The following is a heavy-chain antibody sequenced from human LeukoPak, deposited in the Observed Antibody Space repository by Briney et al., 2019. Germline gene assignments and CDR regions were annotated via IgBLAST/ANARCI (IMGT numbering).Heavy chain of an antibody. J-gene: IGHJ6*03. CDR1: GGSFSGYY. D-gene: IGHD5-24*01. V-gene: IGHV4-34*01. CDR3: ARGITASRPTPSNRYYYYYYMDV. CDR2: INHSGST. Sequence: SETLSLTCAVYGGSFSGYYWSWIRQPPGKGLEWIGEINHSGSTNYNPSLKSRVTISVHTSKNQFSLKLSSVTAADTAVYYCARGITASRPTPSNRYYYYYYMDVWGKGTTVTVSS.